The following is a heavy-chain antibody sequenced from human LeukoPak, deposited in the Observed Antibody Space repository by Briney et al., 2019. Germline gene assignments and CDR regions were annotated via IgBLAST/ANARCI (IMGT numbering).Heavy chain of an antibody. Sequence: ASVKVSCKASGHTFTSYYMHWVRQAPGQGLEWMGWINPNSGGTNYAQKFQGRVTMTRDTSISTAYMELSRLRSDDTAVYYCARGGVVPAAIHDAFDIWGQGTMVTASS. CDR3: ARGGVVPAAIHDAFDI. J-gene: IGHJ3*02. CDR1: GHTFTSYY. D-gene: IGHD2-2*02. CDR2: INPNSGGT. V-gene: IGHV1-2*02.